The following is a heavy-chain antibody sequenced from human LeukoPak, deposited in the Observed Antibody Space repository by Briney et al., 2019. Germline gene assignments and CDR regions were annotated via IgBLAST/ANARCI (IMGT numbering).Heavy chain of an antibody. CDR3: ARGLVTPRYYYYGMDV. D-gene: IGHD3/OR15-3a*01. CDR2: ISSSCSFT. CDR1: TFTFSDYY. Sequence: GGSLRLSCAASTFTFSDYYMSWIRQAPGKALEWVSYISSSCSFTNYADSVKGRFTISRDNAKNSLYLQMNSLRAEDTAVYYCARGLVTPRYYYYGMDVWGQGTTVTVSS. J-gene: IGHJ6*02. V-gene: IGHV3-11*06.